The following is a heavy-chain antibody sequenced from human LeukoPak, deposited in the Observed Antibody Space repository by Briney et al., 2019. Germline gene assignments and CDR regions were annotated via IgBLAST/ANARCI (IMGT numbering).Heavy chain of an antibody. Sequence: SETLSLTFTVSGGSISSSSYYWGWIRQPPGKGLEWIGSIYYSGSTYYNPSLKSRVTISVDTSKNQFSLKLSSVTAADTAVYYCARLILDYVFWSGYYTSYYFDCWGQGTLVTVSS. J-gene: IGHJ4*02. D-gene: IGHD3-3*01. CDR3: ARLILDYVFWSGYYTSYYFDC. CDR2: IYYSGST. CDR1: GGSISSSSYY. V-gene: IGHV4-39*01.